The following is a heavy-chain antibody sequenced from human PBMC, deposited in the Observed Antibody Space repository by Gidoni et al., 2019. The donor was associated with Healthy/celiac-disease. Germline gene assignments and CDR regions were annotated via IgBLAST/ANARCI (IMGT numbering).Heavy chain of an antibody. D-gene: IGHD6-6*01. CDR1: GFTFSSYA. CDR3: AKGGSARPDWDY. V-gene: IGHV3-23*01. J-gene: IGHJ4*02. Sequence: EVQLLESGGGLVRPGGSLRLSCAASGFTFSSYAMSWVRQAPGKGLEWVSAISGSGGSTYYADSVKGRFTISRDNSKNTLYLQMNSLRAEDTAVYYCAKGGSARPDWDYWGQGTLVTVSS. CDR2: ISGSGGST.